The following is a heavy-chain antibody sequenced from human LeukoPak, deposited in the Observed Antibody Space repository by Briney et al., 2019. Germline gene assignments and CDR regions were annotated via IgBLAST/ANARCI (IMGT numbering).Heavy chain of an antibody. Sequence: NSGGSLRPSCAASGFFLSSYTMNWVRQAPGKRLEWVACVRTSSAYIFYTDSMKGRFTISRDNAKNSLYLQMDGLRAEDTAVYYCARVAPDSCRGYYPEGAFDIWGQGTAVTVS. CDR1: GFFLSSYT. V-gene: IGHV3-21*01. CDR3: ARVAPDSCRGYYPEGAFDI. CDR2: VRTSSAYI. D-gene: IGHD3-3*01. J-gene: IGHJ3*02.